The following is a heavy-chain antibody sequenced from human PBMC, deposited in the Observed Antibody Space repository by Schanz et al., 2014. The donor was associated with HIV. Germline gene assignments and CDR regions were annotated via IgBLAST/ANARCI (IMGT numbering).Heavy chain of an antibody. J-gene: IGHJ6*02. V-gene: IGHV3-33*05. Sequence: QVQLVESGGGVVQPGRSLRLSCAASGFTFSIFGMHWVRQAPGKGLEWVAVISYDGRNKYYADSVKGRFTISRDNSKNTLYLQMNRMRTEDTAVYYCARDGAMAFSLGMDVWGQGTTVTVSS. CDR1: GFTFSIFG. CDR2: ISYDGRNK. D-gene: IGHD2-2*01. CDR3: ARDGAMAFSLGMDV.